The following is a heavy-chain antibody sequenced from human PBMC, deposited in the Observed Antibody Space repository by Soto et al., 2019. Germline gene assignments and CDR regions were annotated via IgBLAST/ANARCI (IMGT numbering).Heavy chain of an antibody. J-gene: IGHJ4*02. CDR2: IVCGGGST. CDR3: ARDQSSGWFDY. CDR1: GFTVSSNY. Sequence: GGSLRLSCAASGFTVSSNYMSWVRQAPGKGLEWVSGIVCGGGSTYYADSVRGRFTISRDNSKNTLYLQMNSPRAEDTAVYYYARDQSSGWFDYWGQGTLVTVSS. D-gene: IGHD6-19*01. V-gene: IGHV3-53*05.